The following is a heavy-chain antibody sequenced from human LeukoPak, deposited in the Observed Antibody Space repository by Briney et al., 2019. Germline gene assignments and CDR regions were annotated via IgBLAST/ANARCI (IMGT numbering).Heavy chain of an antibody. CDR3: AKNPYEYYFDY. Sequence: GASVKVSCKASGYTSTGYYMHWLRQAPGQGLEWMGWINPNSGDTNYAQKFQGRVTMTRDTSISTAYMELSRLTSDDTAVYYCAKNPYEYYFDYWGQGTLVTVSS. CDR2: INPNSGDT. D-gene: IGHD5-12*01. V-gene: IGHV1-2*02. J-gene: IGHJ4*02. CDR1: GYTSTGYY.